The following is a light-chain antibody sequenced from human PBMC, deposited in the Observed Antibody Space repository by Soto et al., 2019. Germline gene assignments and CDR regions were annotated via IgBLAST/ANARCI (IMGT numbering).Light chain of an antibody. V-gene: IGKV3-15*01. CDR2: GAS. Sequence: EIVMTQSPATLSVSPGERATLSCRASQSVSSNLAWYQQKPGQAPRLLIYGASTSPTGIPARFSGSGSGIEFTLTISSLQSEAFAVYYCQQYNNWPPITFGQGTRLEIK. J-gene: IGKJ5*01. CDR1: QSVSSN. CDR3: QQYNNWPPIT.